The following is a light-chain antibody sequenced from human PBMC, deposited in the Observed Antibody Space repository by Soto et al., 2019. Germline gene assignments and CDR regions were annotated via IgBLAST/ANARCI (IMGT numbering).Light chain of an antibody. CDR2: DVS. Sequence: QSALTQPRSVSGSPGQSVTISCTGTSSDVGDYNFVSWYQQHPGKAPKLMIYDVSKRPSGVPDRFSGSKSGNTASLTISGLQAEAEADYYCCSYAGSYTYVFGTGTKVTVL. V-gene: IGLV2-11*01. J-gene: IGLJ1*01. CDR1: SSDVGDYNF. CDR3: CSYAGSYTYV.